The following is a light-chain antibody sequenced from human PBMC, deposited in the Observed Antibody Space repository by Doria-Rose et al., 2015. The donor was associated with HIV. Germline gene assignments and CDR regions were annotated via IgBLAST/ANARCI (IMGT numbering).Light chain of an antibody. CDR3: MQALQTPYT. J-gene: IGKJ2*01. V-gene: IGKV2-28*01. CDR1: QSLLHTIGYNY. CDR2: LGS. Sequence: SISCRSSQSLLHTIGYNYLDWYLQKPGQSPQLLIYLGSNRASGVPDRFSGSGSGTDFTLKISGVEAEDVGVYYCMQALQTPYTFGQGTKLEIK.